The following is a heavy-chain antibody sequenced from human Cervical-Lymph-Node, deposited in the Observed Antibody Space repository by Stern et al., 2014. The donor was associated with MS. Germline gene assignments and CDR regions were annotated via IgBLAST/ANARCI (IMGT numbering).Heavy chain of an antibody. CDR3: AIMGTNGIDV. Sequence: QVQLGQSGADVKKPGASVKVSCKASGDTFGTYGVNWVRQAPGQRLEWLGWISGYKGNTNYAQRLQGRVTLTTDTSTTTAYMELRSLRSDDTAVYYCAIMGTNGIDVWGQGTTVTVS. CDR2: ISGYKGNT. D-gene: IGHD5-18*01. CDR1: GDTFGTYG. V-gene: IGHV1-18*01. J-gene: IGHJ6*02.